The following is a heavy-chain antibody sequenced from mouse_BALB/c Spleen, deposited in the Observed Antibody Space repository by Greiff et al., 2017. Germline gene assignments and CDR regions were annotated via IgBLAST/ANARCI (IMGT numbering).Heavy chain of an antibody. D-gene: IGHD2-14*01. CDR1: GFTFSSYY. CDR3: ARHERYEAMDY. V-gene: IGHV5-6-2*01. CDR2: INSNGGST. J-gene: IGHJ4*01. Sequence: EVQLVESGGGLVKLGGSLKLSCAASGFTFSSYYMSWVRQTPEKRLELVAAINSNGGSTYYPDTVKGRFTISRDNAKNTLYLQMSSLKSEDTALYYCARHERYEAMDYWGQGTSVTVSS.